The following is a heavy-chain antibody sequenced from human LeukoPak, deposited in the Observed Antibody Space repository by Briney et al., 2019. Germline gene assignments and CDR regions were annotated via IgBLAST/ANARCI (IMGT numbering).Heavy chain of an antibody. J-gene: IGHJ4*02. CDR2: INHSGST. D-gene: IGHD2-2*02. CDR1: GGSFSGYY. Sequence: SETLSLTCAVYGGSFSGYYWSWIRQPPGKGLEWIGEINHSGSTNYNPSLKSRVTISVDTSKNQFSLKLSSVTAADTAVYYCARGRGYCSSTSCYTEGYYFDYWGQGTLVTVSP. V-gene: IGHV4-34*01. CDR3: ARGRGYCSSTSCYTEGYYFDY.